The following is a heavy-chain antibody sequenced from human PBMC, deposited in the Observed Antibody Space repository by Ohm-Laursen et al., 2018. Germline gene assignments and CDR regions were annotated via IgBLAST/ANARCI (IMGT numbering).Heavy chain of an antibody. V-gene: IGHV3-7*01. CDR1: GFTLARFW. J-gene: IGHJ4*02. CDR3: AALFYGTGSY. D-gene: IGHD3-10*01. Sequence: SLRLSCAASGFTLARFWMKWVRQTPGKGLEWVANMNHDGSLINYVDSVKGRFTISRDNAKNAVYLQMNSLRAEDTAVYYCAALFYGTGSYWSQGTQVTVSS. CDR2: MNHDGSLI.